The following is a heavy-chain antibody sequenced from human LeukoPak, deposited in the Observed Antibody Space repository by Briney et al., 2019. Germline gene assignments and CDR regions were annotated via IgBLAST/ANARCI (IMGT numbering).Heavy chain of an antibody. CDR3: AKDLGVWASSGTDY. Sequence: GGSLRLSCVGSGFIFSNYNMNWVRQAPGKGLEWVSYISSRGTVSYADSVEGRFAISRDNAKNTLYLQMNSLRVEDTAIYYCAKDLGVWASSGTDYWGQGTQVTVSS. CDR2: ISSRGTV. D-gene: IGHD1-1*01. V-gene: IGHV3-48*01. CDR1: GFIFSNYN. J-gene: IGHJ4*02.